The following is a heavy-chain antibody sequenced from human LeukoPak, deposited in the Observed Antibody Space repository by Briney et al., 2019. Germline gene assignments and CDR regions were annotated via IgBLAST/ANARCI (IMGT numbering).Heavy chain of an antibody. D-gene: IGHD2-2*01. CDR1: GGAISSYY. V-gene: IGHV4-59*08. CDR2: IYYSGST. CDR3: ARQGCSSTSCVDP. J-gene: IGHJ5*02. Sequence: SETPALTCTVSGGAISSYYWSWIRQPPGKGLEWIGYIYYSGSTNYNPSLKSRVTISVDTSKNQFSLKLSSVTAADTAVYYCARQGCSSTSCVDPWGQGTLVTVSS.